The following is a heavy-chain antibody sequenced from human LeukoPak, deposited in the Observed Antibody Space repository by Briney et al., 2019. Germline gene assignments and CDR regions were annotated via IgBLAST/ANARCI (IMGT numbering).Heavy chain of an antibody. D-gene: IGHD2-2*01. CDR2: LSHSGSS. Sequence: SETLSLTCSVSGGSVSSYYWSWIRRPPGRGLEWIAYLSHSGSSDSNPSLTSRVTTLVDTSKNQFSLKLTSVTAADTAVYYCARARYANAWYAFDIWGHGTMVTVSS. CDR3: ARARYANAWYAFDI. CDR1: GGSVSSYY. V-gene: IGHV4-59*02. J-gene: IGHJ3*02.